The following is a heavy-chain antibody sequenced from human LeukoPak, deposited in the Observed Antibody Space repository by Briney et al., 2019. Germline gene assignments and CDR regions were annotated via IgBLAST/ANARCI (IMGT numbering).Heavy chain of an antibody. CDR2: ISGSGGST. D-gene: IGHD4-17*01. V-gene: IGHV3-23*01. CDR3: ARHRYGDYPRYFDY. Sequence: GGSLRLSCAASGFTFSGYVMSWVRQAPGKGLEWVSSISGSGGSTYDADSVKGRFTISRDNSQNTLYLQMNSLRAEDTALYYCARHRYGDYPRYFDYWGQGTLVTVSS. CDR1: GFTFSGYV. J-gene: IGHJ4*02.